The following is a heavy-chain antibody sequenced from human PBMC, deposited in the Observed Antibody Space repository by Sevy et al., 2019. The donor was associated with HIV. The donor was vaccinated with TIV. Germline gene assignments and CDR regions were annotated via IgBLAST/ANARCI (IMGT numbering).Heavy chain of an antibody. Sequence: GGSLRLSCAASGFTFSSYGMHWVRQAPGKGLEWVAVISYDGSNKYYEDSVKGRFTISRDNSKNTLHLQMNSLKAEDTAVYYCAKAPYSSSYYFDYWCQGTLVTVSS. D-gene: IGHD6-6*01. J-gene: IGHJ4*02. CDR1: GFTFSSYG. CDR2: ISYDGSNK. CDR3: AKAPYSSSYYFDY. V-gene: IGHV3-30*18.